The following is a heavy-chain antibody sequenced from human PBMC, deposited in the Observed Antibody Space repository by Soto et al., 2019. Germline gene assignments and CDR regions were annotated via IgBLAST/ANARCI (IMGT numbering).Heavy chain of an antibody. CDR1: GFTFSGYW. J-gene: IGHJ6*02. CDR3: ARGSEAYYYYYGMDV. CDR2: ISYDGTET. Sequence: GGSLRLSCAASGFTFSGYWMHWVSQAPGKGLVWVSHISYDGTETTYADSVKGRFTISRDNPKSTLYLQMNGVRAEDTGVYYCARGSEAYYYYYGMDVWGQGTTVTVSS. V-gene: IGHV3-74*03.